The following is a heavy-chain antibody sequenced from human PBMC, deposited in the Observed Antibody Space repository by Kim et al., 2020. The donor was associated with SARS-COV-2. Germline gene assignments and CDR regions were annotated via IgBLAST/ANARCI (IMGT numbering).Heavy chain of an antibody. V-gene: IGHV4-59*01. CDR1: GGSISSYY. CDR2: IYYSGST. J-gene: IGHJ4*02. D-gene: IGHD6-6*01. CDR3: ARDRRYFDY. Sequence: SETLYLTCTVSGGSISSYYWSWIRQPPGKGLEWIGYIYYSGSTNYNPSLKSRVTISVDTSKNQFSLKLSSVTAADTAVYYCARDRRYFDYWGQGTLVTVS.